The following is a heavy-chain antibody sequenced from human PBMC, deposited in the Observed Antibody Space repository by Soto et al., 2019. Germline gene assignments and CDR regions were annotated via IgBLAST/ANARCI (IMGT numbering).Heavy chain of an antibody. J-gene: IGHJ4*02. CDR1: GFTFTRYS. CDR3: ARESEDLTSNFDY. Sequence: EVQLVESGGGLVKPGGSLRLSCAASGFTFTRYSMNWVRQDPWKGLEWVSSISSTTNYIYYGDSMKGRFPISRDNAKNSLYLEMNSLRAEDTAVYYCARESEDLTSNFDYWGQGTLVTVSS. V-gene: IGHV3-21*06. CDR2: ISSTTNYI.